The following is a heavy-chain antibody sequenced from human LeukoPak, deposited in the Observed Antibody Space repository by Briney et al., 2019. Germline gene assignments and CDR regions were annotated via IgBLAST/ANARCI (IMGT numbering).Heavy chain of an antibody. CDR2: ISSGSSYI. J-gene: IGHJ4*02. Sequence: PGGSLRLSCAASGYTFSSYSMNWVRQAPGKGLEWVSFISSGSSYIYYGDSVKGRFTISRDNAKKSLYLQMNSLRAEDTAVYFCARSFYDSSGYLNFDYWGQGTLVTVSS. CDR3: ARSFYDSSGYLNFDY. D-gene: IGHD3-22*01. V-gene: IGHV3-21*01. CDR1: GYTFSSYS.